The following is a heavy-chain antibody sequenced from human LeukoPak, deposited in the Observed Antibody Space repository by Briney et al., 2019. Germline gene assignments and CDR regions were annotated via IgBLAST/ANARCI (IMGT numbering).Heavy chain of an antibody. D-gene: IGHD2-2*01. CDR2: INHSGNA. CDR3: AGWHCNSISCERGFDY. J-gene: IGHJ4*02. Sequence: SETLSLTCAVYGDSFRAYYLSWIRPPPGKGLEWIGEINHSGNASYNPSLKSRVTMSVVTSKSQFSLKLTSVTAADTAVYYCAGWHCNSISCERGFDYWGQGTLVTVSS. CDR1: GDSFRAYY. V-gene: IGHV4-34*01.